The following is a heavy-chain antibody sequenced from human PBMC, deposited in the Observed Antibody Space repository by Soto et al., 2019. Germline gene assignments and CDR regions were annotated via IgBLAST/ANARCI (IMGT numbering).Heavy chain of an antibody. J-gene: IGHJ4*01. D-gene: IGHD2-2*01. V-gene: IGHV3-23*01. CDR3: AKSPKVSSTSFDY. Sequence: PGGSLRLSCVASGFTFSGYALNWVRQAPGRGPEWVSAISGSGGTTYYADSVKGRFTISRDNSKNTLFLQMNSLRAEDAAIYYCAKSPKVSSTSFDYWGHGILVTDSS. CDR2: ISGSGGTT. CDR1: GFTFSGYA.